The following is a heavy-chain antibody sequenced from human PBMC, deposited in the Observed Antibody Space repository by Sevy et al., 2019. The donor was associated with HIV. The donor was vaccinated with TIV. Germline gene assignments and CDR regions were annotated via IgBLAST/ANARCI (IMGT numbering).Heavy chain of an antibody. CDR1: GFTFVSYP. D-gene: IGHD6-19*01. V-gene: IGHV3-23*01. CDR2: ISASGGYT. CDR3: AKEDISGCD. J-gene: IGHJ4*02. Sequence: GGSLRLSCAASGFTFVSYPMSWVRQPPGKGLEWVSAISASGGYTYYADSVKGRFTISRDNSKNTVSLEMNSLRVEDTAIYYCAKEDISGCDWGQGTLVTCSS.